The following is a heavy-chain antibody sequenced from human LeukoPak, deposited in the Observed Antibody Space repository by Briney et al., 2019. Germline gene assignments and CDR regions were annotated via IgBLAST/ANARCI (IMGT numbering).Heavy chain of an antibody. CDR1: GGSFSGYY. D-gene: IGHD3-22*01. CDR3: ARGVTMIVVVIRDWYFDL. CDR2: IYYSRST. V-gene: IGHV4-34*01. Sequence: NPSETLSLTCAVYGGSFSGYYWGWIRQPPGKGLEWIGSIYYSRSTYYNPSLKSRVTISVDTSKNQFSLKLSSLTAADTAVYYCARGVTMIVVVIRDWYFDLWGRGTLVTVSS. J-gene: IGHJ2*01.